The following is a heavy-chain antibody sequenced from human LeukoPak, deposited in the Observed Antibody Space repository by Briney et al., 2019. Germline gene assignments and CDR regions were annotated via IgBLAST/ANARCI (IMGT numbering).Heavy chain of an antibody. D-gene: IGHD3-3*01. CDR3: ARRRDYDFWSGPSRPFDY. V-gene: IGHV4-34*01. CDR2: INHSGST. J-gene: IGHJ4*02. CDR1: GGSFSGYY. Sequence: SETLSLTCAVYGGSFSGYYWSRIRQPPGKGLEWIGEINHSGSTNYNPSLKSRVTISVDTSKNQFSLKLSSVTAADTAVYYCARRRDYDFWSGPSRPFDYWGQGTLVTVSS.